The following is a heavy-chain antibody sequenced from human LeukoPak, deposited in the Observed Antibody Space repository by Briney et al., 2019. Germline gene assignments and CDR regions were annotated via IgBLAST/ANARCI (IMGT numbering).Heavy chain of an antibody. J-gene: IGHJ5*02. CDR3: ARAWFGEPGWFDP. V-gene: IGHV4-31*03. D-gene: IGHD3-10*01. CDR1: GGSISSGGYY. Sequence: SETLSLTCTVSGGSISSGGYYWSWIRQHPGKGLEWIGYIYYSGSTYYNPSLKSRVTIPVDTSKNQFSLKLSSVTAADTAVYYCARAWFGEPGWFDPWGQGTLVTVSS. CDR2: IYYSGST.